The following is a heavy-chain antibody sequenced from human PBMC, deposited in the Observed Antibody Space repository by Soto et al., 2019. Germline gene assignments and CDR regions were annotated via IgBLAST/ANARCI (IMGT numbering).Heavy chain of an antibody. CDR2: ISGCGGST. CDR3: ANSNMLWGLSPFDY. V-gene: IGHV3-23*01. CDR1: GFTFSSYS. J-gene: IGHJ4*02. D-gene: IGHD3-10*02. Sequence: GGSLRLSCAASGFTFSSYSMNWVRQAPGKGLEWVSAISGCGGSTYYADSVKGRFTISRDNTKNTLYLQMNRLRAEDTAVYYCANSNMLWGLSPFDYWGQGTLVTVSS.